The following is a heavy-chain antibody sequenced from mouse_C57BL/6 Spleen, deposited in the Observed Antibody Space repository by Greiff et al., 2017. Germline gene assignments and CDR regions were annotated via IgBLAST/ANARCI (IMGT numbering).Heavy chain of an antibody. Sequence: EVKLVESGEGLVKPGGSLKLSCAASGFTFSSYAMSWVRQTPEKRLEWVAYISSGGDYIYYADTVKGRFTISRDNARNTLYLQRSSLKSEDTAMYYCTIYYGTPYAMDYWGQGTSVTVSS. D-gene: IGHD2-1*01. CDR2: ISSGGDYI. J-gene: IGHJ4*01. V-gene: IGHV5-9-1*02. CDR1: GFTFSSYA. CDR3: TIYYGTPYAMDY.